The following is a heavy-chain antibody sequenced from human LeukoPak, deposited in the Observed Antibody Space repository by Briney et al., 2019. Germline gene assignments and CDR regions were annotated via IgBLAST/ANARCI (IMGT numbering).Heavy chain of an antibody. CDR3: ARARVTPHYYYYYMDV. CDR1: GGSISSYY. V-gene: IGHV4-59*01. D-gene: IGHD4-23*01. Sequence: SETLSLTCTVSGGSISSYYWSWIRQPPGKGLEWIGYIYYSGSTNYNPSLKSRVTISVDTSKNQFSLKLSSVTAADTAVYYCARARVTPHYYYYYMDVWGKGTTVTVSS. CDR2: IYYSGST. J-gene: IGHJ6*03.